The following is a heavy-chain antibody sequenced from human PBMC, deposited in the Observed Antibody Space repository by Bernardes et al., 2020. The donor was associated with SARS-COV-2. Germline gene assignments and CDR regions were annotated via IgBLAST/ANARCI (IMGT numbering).Heavy chain of an antibody. CDR2: VNSDGSRI. J-gene: IGHJ4*02. Sequence: GGSLRLSCAASGFTVSVYWMHWVRQAPGKGLVWVARVNSDGSRITYADSVKGRFTISRDNAKNTLYLQMNSLRAEDTAVYYCARVGEYSGYDLYFDYWGQGTLVTVSS. CDR1: GFTVSVYW. V-gene: IGHV3-74*03. D-gene: IGHD5-12*01. CDR3: ARVGEYSGYDLYFDY.